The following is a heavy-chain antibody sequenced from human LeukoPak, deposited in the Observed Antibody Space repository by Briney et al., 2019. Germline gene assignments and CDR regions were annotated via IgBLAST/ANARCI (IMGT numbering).Heavy chain of an antibody. D-gene: IGHD6-19*01. V-gene: IGHV4-31*03. CDR3: ARDAGYSSGWMSLDY. CDR2: IYYSGST. J-gene: IGHJ4*02. CDR1: GGSISGGGSY. Sequence: PSQTLSLTCTVSGGSISGGGSYWTWFRQPPGKALKGLGYIYYSGSTYYNPSLKSRVTISVDTSKNQFSLKLSSVTAADTAVYYCARDAGYSSGWMSLDYWGQGTLVTVSS.